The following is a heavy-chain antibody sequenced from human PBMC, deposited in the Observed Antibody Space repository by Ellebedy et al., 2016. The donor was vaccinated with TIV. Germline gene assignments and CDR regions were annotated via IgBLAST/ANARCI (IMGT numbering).Heavy chain of an antibody. Sequence: MPSETLSLTCAVSGGSISSSNWWTWVRQPPGKGLEWIGEIYHSGSTSYNPSLKSRVTISVDTSKNQFSLKVSSVTAADTAVYYCARHPLEWLVGPMYSDYWGQGTLVTVSS. D-gene: IGHD6-19*01. CDR3: ARHPLEWLVGPMYSDY. CDR2: IYHSGST. J-gene: IGHJ4*02. V-gene: IGHV4-4*02. CDR1: GGSISSSNW.